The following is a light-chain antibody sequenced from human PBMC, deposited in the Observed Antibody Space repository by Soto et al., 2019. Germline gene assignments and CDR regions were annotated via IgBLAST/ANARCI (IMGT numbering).Light chain of an antibody. Sequence: QSVLTQPASVSGSPGRLISISCTGTRSDVGGYEHVSWYQQHPGKVPRLIIFDVSSRPSGVSHRFSGSKSGDTASLTISGLQAEDEADYYCSSYTSVNLYVFGTGTKVTVL. J-gene: IGLJ1*01. V-gene: IGLV2-14*03. CDR3: SSYTSVNLYV. CDR1: RSDVGGYEH. CDR2: DVS.